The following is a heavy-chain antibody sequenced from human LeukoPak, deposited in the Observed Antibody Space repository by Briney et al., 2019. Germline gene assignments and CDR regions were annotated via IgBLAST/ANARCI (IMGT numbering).Heavy chain of an antibody. CDR1: GFTVSSNY. J-gene: IGHJ4*02. Sequence: PGGSLRLSCAASGFTVSSNYMSWVRQAPGKGLEWVSVIYSGGSTYYADSVKGRFTISRDNSKNTLYLQMNSLRAEDTAVYYCARARGGTYGDFFDYWGQGTLVTVSS. CDR2: IYSGGST. V-gene: IGHV3-66*02. CDR3: ARARGGTYGDFFDY. D-gene: IGHD1-26*01.